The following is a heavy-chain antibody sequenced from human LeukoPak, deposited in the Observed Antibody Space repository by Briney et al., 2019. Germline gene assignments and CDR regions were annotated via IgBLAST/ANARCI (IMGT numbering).Heavy chain of an antibody. Sequence: GASVKVSCKASGYTFTSYGISWVRQAPGQGLEWMGWINPNSGGTNYAQKFQGRVTMTRDTSISTAYMELSRLRSDDTAVYYCASAPAVVPAARSRRAYGFDYWGQGTLVTVSS. D-gene: IGHD2-2*01. CDR3: ASAPAVVPAARSRRAYGFDY. CDR1: GYTFTSYG. V-gene: IGHV1-2*02. J-gene: IGHJ4*02. CDR2: INPNSGGT.